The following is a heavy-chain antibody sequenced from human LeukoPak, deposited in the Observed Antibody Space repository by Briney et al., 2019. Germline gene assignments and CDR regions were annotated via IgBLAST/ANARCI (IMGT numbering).Heavy chain of an antibody. CDR3: ARDGGGSSKENYCYYYYMDV. Sequence: GGSLRLSCAASGFTFTDHWMNWVRQAPGKGLEWVANIKQDGSEKYYVDSVKGRFTISRDNAKNSLYLQMNSLRAEDTAVYYCARDGGGSSKENYCYYYYMDVWGKGTTVTVSS. D-gene: IGHD6-6*01. CDR1: GFTFTDHW. V-gene: IGHV3-7*01. J-gene: IGHJ6*03. CDR2: IKQDGSEK.